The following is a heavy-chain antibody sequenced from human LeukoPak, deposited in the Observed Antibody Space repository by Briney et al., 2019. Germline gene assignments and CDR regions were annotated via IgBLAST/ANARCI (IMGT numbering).Heavy chain of an antibody. Sequence: GGSLRLSCVASGYTFSGYYMHWVRQAPGQGLEWMGWVDPHSGATNLAQNFQDWVTMTRDTSISTAYMELSRLRSDDTAVYYCARDGGGSTYDYWGQGTLVTVSS. J-gene: IGHJ4*02. CDR2: VDPHSGAT. CDR1: GYTFSGYY. V-gene: IGHV1-2*04. D-gene: IGHD2-15*01. CDR3: ARDGGGSTYDY.